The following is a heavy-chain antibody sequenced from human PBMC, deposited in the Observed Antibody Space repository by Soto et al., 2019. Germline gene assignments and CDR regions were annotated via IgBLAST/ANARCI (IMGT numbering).Heavy chain of an antibody. V-gene: IGHV4-59*01. D-gene: IGHD6-13*01. CDR3: STSYGNAWYTY. Sequence: SETLSLTCTVSGGSISSYYWSWIRQPPGKGLEWIGYIYYSGSTNYNPSLKSRVTISVDRSKNQFTLQLTSVTVEDTAVYYFSTSYGNAWYTYWGQATQVTVSS. CDR2: IYYSGST. CDR1: GGSISSYY. J-gene: IGHJ4*02.